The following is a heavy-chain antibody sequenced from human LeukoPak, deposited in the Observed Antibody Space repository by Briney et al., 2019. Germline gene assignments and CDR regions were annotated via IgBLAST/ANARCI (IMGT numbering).Heavy chain of an antibody. V-gene: IGHV3-11*04. CDR3: TRGMLRQPPDY. J-gene: IGHJ4*02. D-gene: IGHD3-10*02. CDR2: ISGSGSDI. Sequence: PGGSLRLSCVISGFGFRYSYMTWIRQPPPKGLDWLAYISGSGSDIYYADSVRGRFNISRDNYKNTLYLQMNSLRVEDTAIYYCTRGMLRQPPDYWGQGMLVTVSS. CDR1: GFGFRYSY.